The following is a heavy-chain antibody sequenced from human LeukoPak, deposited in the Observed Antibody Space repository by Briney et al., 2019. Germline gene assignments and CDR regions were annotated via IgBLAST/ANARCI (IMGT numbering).Heavy chain of an antibody. CDR3: ASTGYYDSSGHYYDY. CDR1: GFTFSNSW. J-gene: IGHJ4*02. Sequence: GGSLRLSCAASGFTFSNSWTSWLRQAPGKGLEWVAHTNERGSDKYYVDSVKGRFTISRDNVKNSLYLQMNSLRAEDTAVYYCASTGYYDSSGHYYDYWGQGTLVTVSS. D-gene: IGHD3-22*01. CDR2: TNERGSDK. V-gene: IGHV3-7*03.